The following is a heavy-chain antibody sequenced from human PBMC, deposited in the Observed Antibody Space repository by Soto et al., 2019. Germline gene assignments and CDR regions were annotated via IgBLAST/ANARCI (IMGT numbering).Heavy chain of an antibody. CDR1: GYTFTSHG. Sequence: GSVKVSCTASGYTFTSHGIRWVRKAPGQGREWLGWISAYNRNTNYAQKFQGRVTINADESTSTAYMELRSRRSEDTAVYYCARGNWNYVPSPPYDYYYGMDVWGQGTTVTVSS. CDR2: ISAYNRNT. CDR3: ARGNWNYVPSPPYDYYYGMDV. J-gene: IGHJ6*02. V-gene: IGHV1-18*04. D-gene: IGHD1-7*01.